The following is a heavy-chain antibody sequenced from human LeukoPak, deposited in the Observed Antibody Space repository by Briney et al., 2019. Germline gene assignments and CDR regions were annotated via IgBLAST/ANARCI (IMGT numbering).Heavy chain of an antibody. CDR3: AKARGVEVPTGSRNFGS. CDR2: ISDDGGVT. D-gene: IGHD1-1*01. CDR1: GCTFSDYA. Sequence: GGSLRLSCAASGCTFSDYAMTWVRQAPGKGLQWVSIISDDGGVTHYADSVKGRFTISRDDSKDTLYLQMGSLRAEDTALYYCAKARGVEVPTGSRNFGSWGQGTLVTVSS. V-gene: IGHV3-23*01. J-gene: IGHJ4*02.